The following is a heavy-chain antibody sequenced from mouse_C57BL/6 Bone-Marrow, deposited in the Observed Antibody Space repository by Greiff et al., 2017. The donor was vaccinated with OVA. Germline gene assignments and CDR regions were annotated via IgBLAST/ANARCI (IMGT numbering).Heavy chain of an antibody. CDR3: TRFTTVVATDAMDY. CDR1: GFTFSDAW. D-gene: IGHD1-1*01. Sequence: EVKLEESGGGLVQPGGSMKLSCAASGFTFSDAWMDWVRQSPEKGLEWVAEIRNKANNHATYYAESVKGRFTISRDDSKSSVYLQMNSLRAEDTGIYYCTRFTTVVATDAMDYWGQGTSVTVSS. J-gene: IGHJ4*01. V-gene: IGHV6-6*01. CDR2: IRNKANNHAT.